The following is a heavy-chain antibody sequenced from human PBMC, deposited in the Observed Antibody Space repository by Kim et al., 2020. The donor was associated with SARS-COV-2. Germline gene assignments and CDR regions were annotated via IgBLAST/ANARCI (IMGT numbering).Heavy chain of an antibody. D-gene: IGHD2-21*02. Sequence: DSVRGRLSISRDNSHNTLYLQINNLRPDDTAVYYCARVRATVVTPDFFDYWGPGTLVTVSS. V-gene: IGHV3-53*01. J-gene: IGHJ4*02. CDR3: ARVRATVVTPDFFDY.